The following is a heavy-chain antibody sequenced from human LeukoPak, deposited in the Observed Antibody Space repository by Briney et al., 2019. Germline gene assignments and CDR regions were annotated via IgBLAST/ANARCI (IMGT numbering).Heavy chain of an antibody. CDR2: ISSSSSYI. CDR3: ARVMGIAAAVDY. V-gene: IGHV3-21*01. D-gene: IGHD6-13*01. Sequence: GGSLRLSCAASGFTFSSYSTNWVRQAPGKGLEWVSSISSSSSYIYYADSVKGRFTISRDNAKNSLYLQMNSLRAEDTAVYYRARVMGIAAAVDYWGQGTLVTVSS. CDR1: GFTFSSYS. J-gene: IGHJ4*02.